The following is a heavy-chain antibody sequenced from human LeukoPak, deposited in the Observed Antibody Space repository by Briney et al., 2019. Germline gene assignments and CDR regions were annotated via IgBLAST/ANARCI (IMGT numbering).Heavy chain of an antibody. CDR2: IYTSGST. V-gene: IGHV4-61*02. J-gene: IGHJ6*03. Sequence: PSETLSLTCTVSGGSISSGSYYWSWIRQPAGKGLEWIGRIYTSGSTNYNPSLKSRVTISVDTSKNQFSLKLSSVTAAGTAVYYCARESITMVRGVRDYYYYYMDVWGKGTTVTISS. D-gene: IGHD3-10*01. CDR1: GGSISSGSYY. CDR3: ARESITMVRGVRDYYYYYMDV.